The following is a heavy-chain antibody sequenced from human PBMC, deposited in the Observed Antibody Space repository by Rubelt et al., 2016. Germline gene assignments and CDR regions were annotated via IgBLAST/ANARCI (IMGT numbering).Heavy chain of an antibody. CDR1: GYSINNGYY. V-gene: IGHV4-38-2*02. CDR2: FFHDGST. J-gene: IGHJ3*01. D-gene: IGHD3-10*01. Sequence: QVQLQESGPGLVKPSETLSLTCTVSGYSINNGYYWGWIRQPPGKGLEWIASFFHDGSTKYNPSLKSRVTRSKDGSKNQFSRNRSSVTAADTAVYYCARPTGASSASGSFLVWGQGTVFTVSS. CDR3: ARPTGASSASGSFLV.